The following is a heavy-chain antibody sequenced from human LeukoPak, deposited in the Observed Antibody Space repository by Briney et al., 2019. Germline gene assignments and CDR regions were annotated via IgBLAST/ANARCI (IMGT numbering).Heavy chain of an antibody. CDR1: GFTVNRNW. V-gene: IGHV3-7*05. CDR3: ATGGHYFGD. J-gene: IGHJ4*02. CDR2: IQQGESGK. Sequence: QPGGSLRLSCAASGFTVNRNWMSWVRQAAGKGLEWVANIQQGESGKDYLDSVKGRFTISRDNGKNSLYLQMNSLRAEDTAVYYCATGGHYFGDWGQGTLVTVSS.